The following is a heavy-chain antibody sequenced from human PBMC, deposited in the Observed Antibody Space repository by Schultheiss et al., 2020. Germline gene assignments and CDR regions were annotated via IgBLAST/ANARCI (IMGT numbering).Heavy chain of an antibody. J-gene: IGHJ4*02. CDR3: ARESRVLLWFGESIGNDY. CDR1: GFTFSSYE. D-gene: IGHD3-10*01. V-gene: IGHV3-48*03. Sequence: GGSLRLSCAASGFTFSSYEMNWVRQAPGKGLEWVSYISSSGSTIYYADSVKGRFTISRDNAKNSLYLQMNSLRAEDTAVYYCARESRVLLWFGESIGNDYWGQGTLVTVSS. CDR2: ISSSGSTI.